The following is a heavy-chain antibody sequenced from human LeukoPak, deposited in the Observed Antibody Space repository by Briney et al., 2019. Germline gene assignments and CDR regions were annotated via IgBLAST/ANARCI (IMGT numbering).Heavy chain of an antibody. CDR3: VKDGTTDGGYGDFDY. CDR2: ISSNRGST. D-gene: IGHD5-12*01. CDR1: GFTFSSYA. V-gene: IGHV3-64D*06. Sequence: GGSLRLSCSASGFTFSSYAMHWVRQAPGKGLEYVSAISSNRGSTYYADSVKGRFTISRDNSKNTLYLQMSSLRAEDTAVYYCVKDGTTDGGYGDFDYWGQGTLVTVSS. J-gene: IGHJ4*02.